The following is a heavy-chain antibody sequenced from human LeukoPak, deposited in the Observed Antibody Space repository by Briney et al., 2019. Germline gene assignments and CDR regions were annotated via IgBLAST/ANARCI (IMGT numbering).Heavy chain of an antibody. V-gene: IGHV3-23*01. CDR1: GFIFSQYV. J-gene: IGHJ6*02. D-gene: IGHD3-10*01. CDR2: ITARGDYT. Sequence: GGSLRLSCAASGFIFSQYVMSWVRQAPGEGLQWVSGITARGDYTYDTDSVRGRFTISRDNSRNTMYLQMNSLRDEDTAVYFCAKGAGVLYTRTLHNYYYPMDVWGPGTTVTVSS. CDR3: AKGAGVLYTRTLHNYYYPMDV.